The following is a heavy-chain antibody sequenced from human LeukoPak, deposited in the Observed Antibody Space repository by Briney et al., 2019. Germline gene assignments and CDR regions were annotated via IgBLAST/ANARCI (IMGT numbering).Heavy chain of an antibody. Sequence: PGGSLRLSCAASGFTFSSYAMHWVRQAPGKGLEWVAVISYDGSNKYYADSVKGRFTISRDNSKNTLYLQMNSLRAEDTAVYYCARSYSSSWRDYWGQGTLVTVSS. J-gene: IGHJ4*02. CDR3: ARSYSSSWRDY. CDR2: ISYDGSNK. CDR1: GFTFSSYA. V-gene: IGHV3-30-3*01. D-gene: IGHD6-13*01.